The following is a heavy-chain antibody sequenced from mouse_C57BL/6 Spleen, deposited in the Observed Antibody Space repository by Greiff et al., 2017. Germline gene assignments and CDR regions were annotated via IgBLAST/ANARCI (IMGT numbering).Heavy chain of an antibody. CDR3: ARWAYDYDAWFAY. V-gene: IGHV1-19*01. D-gene: IGHD2-4*01. J-gene: IGHJ3*01. Sequence: VQLQQSGPVLVKPGASVKMSCKASGYTFTDYYMNWVKQSHGKSLEWIGVINPYNGGTSYNQKFKGKATLTVDKSSSTAYMELNSLTSEDSAVYYCARWAYDYDAWFAYWGQGTLVTVSA. CDR1: GYTFTDYY. CDR2: INPYNGGT.